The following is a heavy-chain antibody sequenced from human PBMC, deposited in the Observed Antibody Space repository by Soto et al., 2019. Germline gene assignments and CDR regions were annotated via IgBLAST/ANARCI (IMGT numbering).Heavy chain of an antibody. D-gene: IGHD3-22*01. J-gene: IGHJ6*02. CDR2: IYHSGST. Sequence: SQTLSLTCAVSGGSISSGGYSWSWIRQPPGKGLEWIGYIYHSGSTYYNPSLKSRVTISVDRSKNQFSLKLSSVTAADTAVYYCARVDKTDYYYYGMDVWGQGTTVTVSS. CDR1: GGSISSGGYS. CDR3: ARVDKTDYYYYGMDV. V-gene: IGHV4-30-2*01.